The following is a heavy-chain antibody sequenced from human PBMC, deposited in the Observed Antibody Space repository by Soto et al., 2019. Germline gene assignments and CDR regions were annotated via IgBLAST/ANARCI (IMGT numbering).Heavy chain of an antibody. CDR1: GGTFNNYT. V-gene: IGHV1-69*13. Sequence: ASVKVSCKASGGTFNNYTINWLRQAPGQGLEWMGGLMPTFGSANYAQKFQGRVTITADESTRTAYMELSSLTSEDTAFFYCARGGQGHCTSTSCVLSEDYFDYWGQGTVVTVSS. CDR3: ARGGQGHCTSTSCVLSEDYFDY. CDR2: LMPTFGSA. D-gene: IGHD2-2*01. J-gene: IGHJ4*02.